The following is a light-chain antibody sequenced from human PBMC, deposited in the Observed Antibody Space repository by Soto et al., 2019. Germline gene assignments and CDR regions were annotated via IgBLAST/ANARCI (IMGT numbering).Light chain of an antibody. Sequence: QSVLTQPPSASGTPGQRVTISCSGSSSNIGRNTVNWYRQFPGTAPKLLIYGNNQRPSGVPDRFYGSKSGTSASLAISGLQSEDEADYYCAAWDDSLSGPVFGGGTKLTVL. V-gene: IGLV1-44*01. CDR2: GNN. CDR1: SSNIGRNT. CDR3: AAWDDSLSGPV. J-gene: IGLJ3*02.